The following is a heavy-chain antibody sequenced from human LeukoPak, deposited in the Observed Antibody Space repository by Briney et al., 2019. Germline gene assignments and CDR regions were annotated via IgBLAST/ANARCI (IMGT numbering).Heavy chain of an antibody. Sequence: PGGSLRLSCAASGFTVSSNYMSWIRQPPGKGLEWIGEINHSGSTNYNPSLKSRVTISVDTSKNQFSLKLSSVTAADTAVYYCARGIYPFGELPFDYWGQGTLVTVSS. CDR2: INHSGST. V-gene: IGHV4-34*01. CDR1: GFTVSSNY. D-gene: IGHD3-10*01. CDR3: ARGIYPFGELPFDY. J-gene: IGHJ4*02.